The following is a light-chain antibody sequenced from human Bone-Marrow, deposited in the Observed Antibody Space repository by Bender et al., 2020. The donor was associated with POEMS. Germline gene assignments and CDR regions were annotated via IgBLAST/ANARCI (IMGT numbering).Light chain of an antibody. Sequence: SIELTQPPSVSVSPGQTATITCSGYNLADKSVSWYQQKPGQSPVVVIYADDMRPSGIPDRFSGSNSGNTATLTISGTQAMDEADYYCQAWDGSTYVFASGTKVTVL. CDR3: QAWDGSTYV. CDR2: ADD. V-gene: IGLV3-1*01. CDR1: NLADKS. J-gene: IGLJ1*01.